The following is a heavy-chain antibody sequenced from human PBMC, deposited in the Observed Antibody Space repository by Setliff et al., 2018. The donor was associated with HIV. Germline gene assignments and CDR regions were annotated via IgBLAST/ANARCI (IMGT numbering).Heavy chain of an antibody. V-gene: IGHV1-18*04. CDR2: ISGYNSDT. D-gene: IGHD6-6*01. Sequence: ASVKVSCQASGYTFTNHGISWLRQAPGQGLEWMGWISGYNSDTKYAEKVQGRVTMTTDTSTGTAYMELRSLRSDDTAVYYCAREVVPTSEYHTFDSWGQGSLVTVSS. CDR3: AREVVPTSEYHTFDS. J-gene: IGHJ4*02. CDR1: GYTFTNHG.